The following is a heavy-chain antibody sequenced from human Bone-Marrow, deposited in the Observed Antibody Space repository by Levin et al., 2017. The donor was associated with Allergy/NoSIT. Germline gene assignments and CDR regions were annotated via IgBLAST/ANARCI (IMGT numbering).Heavy chain of an antibody. CDR3: AREGSWSSTWLGNYYFDC. Sequence: GESLKISCAASGFRFSDRGMHWIRQAPGKGLEWVGIIWYDGTNKYYADSVRGRFTISRDNVKKSLFLQMNSLRGEDTAVYYCAREGSWSSTWLGNYYFDCWGQGTLVTVSS. J-gene: IGHJ4*02. CDR1: GFRFSDRG. D-gene: IGHD6-13*01. CDR2: IWYDGTNK. V-gene: IGHV3-33*01.